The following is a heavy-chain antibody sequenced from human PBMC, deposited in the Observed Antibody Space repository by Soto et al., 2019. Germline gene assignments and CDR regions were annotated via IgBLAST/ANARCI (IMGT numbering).Heavy chain of an antibody. CDR1: GFTFNNYW. CDR2: INTDGSWT. CDR3: ARATDCGGGSCYSGHRYYGMDV. D-gene: IGHD2-15*01. J-gene: IGHJ6*02. V-gene: IGHV3-74*01. Sequence: EVQLVESGGGLVQPGGSLRLSCEASGFTFNNYWVHWVRQPPGTGLVWVSRINTDGSWTNYADSVKGRFTMSRDNAKNTLYLQMNSLRDEDTAVYYCARATDCGGGSCYSGHRYYGMDVWGQGATVTVSS.